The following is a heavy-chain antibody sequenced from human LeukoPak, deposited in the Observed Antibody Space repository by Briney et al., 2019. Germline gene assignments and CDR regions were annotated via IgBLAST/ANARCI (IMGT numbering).Heavy chain of an antibody. Sequence: ASVTVSCKASGYTFTNYDINWVRQAIGQGLEWMGWMNPNSGNTGYAQKFQGRVTMTRNTSIGTAYMELSSLTSEDTAVYFCASGSASGSHRTSWGQGTLVTVSP. D-gene: IGHD3-10*01. J-gene: IGHJ5*02. CDR1: GYTFTNYD. CDR3: ASGSASGSHRTS. V-gene: IGHV1-8*01. CDR2: MNPNSGNT.